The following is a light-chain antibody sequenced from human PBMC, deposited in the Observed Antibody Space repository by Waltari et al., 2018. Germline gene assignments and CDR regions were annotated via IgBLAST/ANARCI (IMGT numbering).Light chain of an antibody. V-gene: IGLV3-19*01. J-gene: IGLJ3*02. CDR3: NSRDSSGNHLGV. Sequence: SSELTQDPAVSVALGQTVRISCQGDSLRNYYASWYQQKPGQAPVLVIYGKNNRPSGIPDRFSGSSSGKTASLTITGAQAEDEADYYCNSRDSSGNHLGVFGGGTKLTVL. CDR1: SLRNYY. CDR2: GKN.